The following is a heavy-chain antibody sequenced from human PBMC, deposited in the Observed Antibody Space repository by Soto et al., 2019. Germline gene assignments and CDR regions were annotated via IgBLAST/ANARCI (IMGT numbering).Heavy chain of an antibody. V-gene: IGHV3-30-3*01. Sequence: TGGSLRLSCAASGFTFSSYAMHLVRQAPGKGLEWVAVISYDGSNKYYADSVKGRFTISRDNSKNTLYLQMNSLRAEDTAVYYCARPRTVVTPFDYWGQGTLVTVSS. D-gene: IGHD2-15*01. CDR2: ISYDGSNK. CDR1: GFTFSSYA. CDR3: ARPRTVVTPFDY. J-gene: IGHJ4*02.